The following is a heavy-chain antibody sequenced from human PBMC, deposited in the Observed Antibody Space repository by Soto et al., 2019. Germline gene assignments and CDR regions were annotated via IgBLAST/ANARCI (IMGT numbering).Heavy chain of an antibody. V-gene: IGHV3-30-3*01. Sequence: QVQLVESGGGVVQPGRSLRLSCAASGFTFSSYAMHWVRQAPGKGLEWVAVISYDGSNKYYADSVKGRFTISRDNSKNTLYLQINSLRAEDTAVYYCARGGDTAMVPPDYWGQGTLVTVSS. D-gene: IGHD5-18*01. CDR2: ISYDGSNK. CDR1: GFTFSSYA. J-gene: IGHJ4*02. CDR3: ARGGDTAMVPPDY.